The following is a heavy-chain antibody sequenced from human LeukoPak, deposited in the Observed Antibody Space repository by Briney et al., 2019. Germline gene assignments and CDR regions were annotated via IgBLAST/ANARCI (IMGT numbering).Heavy chain of an antibody. CDR1: GGSFSGYY. CDR3: ARFLSSIAARDWFDP. CDR2: INHSGST. J-gene: IGHJ5*02. D-gene: IGHD6-6*01. Sequence: SETLSLTCAVYGGSFSGYYRSWIRQPPGKGLEWIGEINHSGSTNYNPSLKSRVTISVDTPKNQFSLKLSSVTAADTAVYYCARFLSSIAARDWFDPWGQETLVTVSS. V-gene: IGHV4-34*01.